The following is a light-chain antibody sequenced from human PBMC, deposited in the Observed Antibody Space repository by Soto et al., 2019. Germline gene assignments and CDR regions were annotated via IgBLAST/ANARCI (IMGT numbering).Light chain of an antibody. V-gene: IGLV2-11*01. CDR3: CSYAGSYTLV. CDR2: DVS. Sequence: QSALTQPRSVSGSPGQSVTISCNGTSSDVGGYNYVSWYQQHPGKAPKLMIYDVSKRPSGVPDRFSGSKSDNTASLTISGLQAEDEADYYCCSYAGSYTLVFGGGTKLTVL. CDR1: SSDVGGYNY. J-gene: IGLJ2*01.